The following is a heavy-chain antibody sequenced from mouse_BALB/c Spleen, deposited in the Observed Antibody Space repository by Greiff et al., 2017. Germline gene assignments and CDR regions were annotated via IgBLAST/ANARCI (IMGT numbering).Heavy chain of an antibody. D-gene: IGHD2-14*01. CDR3: ARIYRYDVGWYFDV. CDR2: ISDGGSYT. CDR1: GFTFSDYY. V-gene: IGHV5-4*02. Sequence: EVQLVESGGGLVKPGGSLKLSCAASGFTFSDYYMYWVRQTPEKRLEWVATISDGGSYTYYPDSVKGRFTISRDNAKNNLYLQMSSLKSEDTAMYYCARIYRYDVGWYFDVWGAGTTVTVSS. J-gene: IGHJ1*01.